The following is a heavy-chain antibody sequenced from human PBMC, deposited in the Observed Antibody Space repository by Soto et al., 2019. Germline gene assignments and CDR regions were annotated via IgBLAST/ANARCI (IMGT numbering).Heavy chain of an antibody. V-gene: IGHV4-31*03. Sequence: SETLSLTCTVSGGSISSGGYYWSWIRQHPGKGLEWIGYIYYSGSTYYNPSLKSRVTISVDTSKNQFSLKLSSVTAADTAVYYCASRRNCSGGSCYSEDYYYYYYMDVWGKGTTVTVSS. D-gene: IGHD2-15*01. CDR3: ASRRNCSGGSCYSEDYYYYYYMDV. CDR2: IYYSGST. J-gene: IGHJ6*03. CDR1: GGSISSGGYY.